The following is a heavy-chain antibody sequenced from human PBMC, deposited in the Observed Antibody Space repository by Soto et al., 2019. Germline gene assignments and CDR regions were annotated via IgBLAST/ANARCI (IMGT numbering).Heavy chain of an antibody. V-gene: IGHV3-23*01. CDR1: GFTFSNYA. J-gene: IGHJ6*02. CDR2: ISGSGGST. Sequence: SLRLSCAASGFTFSNYAVTWVRQAPGKGLEWVSTISGSGGSTYYADSVKGRFTISRDNSKNSLYLQMNSLRTEDTALYYCSKDRVDYYYGMDVCGQGTTVTVSS. CDR3: SKDRVDYYYGMDV.